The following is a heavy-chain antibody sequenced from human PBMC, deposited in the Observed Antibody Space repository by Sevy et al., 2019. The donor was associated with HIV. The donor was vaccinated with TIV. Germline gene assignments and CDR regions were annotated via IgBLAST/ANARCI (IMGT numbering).Heavy chain of an antibody. CDR1: GASVSAANDY. J-gene: IGHJ6*02. V-gene: IGHV4-61*01. Sequence: SETLSLTCSVSGASVSAANDYWSWIRQPPGKGLEWIGNVYYLGSTNYNPSLKSRVTISLDTSKKQFSLKLSSVTAADTAVYYCARDQYYDIGTGLYAMDVWGQGTTVTVSS. CDR3: ARDQYYDIGTGLYAMDV. CDR2: VYYLGST. D-gene: IGHD3-9*01.